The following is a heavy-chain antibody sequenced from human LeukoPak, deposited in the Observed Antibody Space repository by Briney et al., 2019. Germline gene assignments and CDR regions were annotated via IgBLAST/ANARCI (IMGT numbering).Heavy chain of an antibody. CDR3: AKDNWNYGYYFDY. D-gene: IGHD1-7*01. CDR2: ISGSGGRT. J-gene: IGHJ4*02. V-gene: IGHV3-23*01. CDR1: GFTFSSYA. Sequence: RTGGSLRLSCAASGFTFSSYAMSWVRQAPGKGLEWVSAISGSGGRTYYADSVKGRFTISRDNSKNTLYLQMNSLRAEDTAVYYCAKDNWNYGYYFDYWGQGTLVTVSS.